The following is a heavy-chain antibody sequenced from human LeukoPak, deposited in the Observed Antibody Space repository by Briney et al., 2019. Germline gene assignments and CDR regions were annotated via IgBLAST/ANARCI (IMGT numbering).Heavy chain of an antibody. V-gene: IGHV3-23*01. D-gene: IGHD2-2*01. J-gene: IGHJ4*02. CDR2: ISGSGGST. Sequence: GGSLRLSCAASRFTFSSYAMSWVRQAPGKGLEWVSAISGSGGSTYYADSVKGRFTISRDNSKNTLYLQMNSLRAEDTAVYYCAKEGCSSTSCYSDYWGQGTLVTVSS. CDR1: RFTFSSYA. CDR3: AKEGCSSTSCYSDY.